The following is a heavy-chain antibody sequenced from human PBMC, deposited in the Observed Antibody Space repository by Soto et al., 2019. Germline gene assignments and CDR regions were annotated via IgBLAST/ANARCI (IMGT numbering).Heavy chain of an antibody. J-gene: IGHJ3*02. V-gene: IGHV1-18*01. D-gene: IGHD3-22*01. Sequence: GASVKVSCKASGYTFTSYGISWVRQAPGQGLEWMGWISAYNGNTNYAQKLQGRVTMTTGTSTSTAYMELRSLRSDDTAVYYCAGTYYYDSSGYDDAFDIWGQGTMVTVSS. CDR3: AGTYYYDSSGYDDAFDI. CDR1: GYTFTSYG. CDR2: ISAYNGNT.